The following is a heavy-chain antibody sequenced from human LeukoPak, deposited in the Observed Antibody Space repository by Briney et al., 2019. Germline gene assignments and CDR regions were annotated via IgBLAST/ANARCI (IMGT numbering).Heavy chain of an antibody. V-gene: IGHV3-23*01. J-gene: IGHJ3*02. CDR3: AKSSGIVVVPAAPGGAFDI. CDR2: ISGSGGST. CDR1: GFTFSRYA. D-gene: IGHD2-2*01. Sequence: GGSLRLSCAASGFTFSRYAMSWVRQAPGKGLEWVSAISGSGGSTYYADSVKGRFTISRDNSKNTLYLQMNSLRAEDTALYYCAKSSGIVVVPAAPGGAFDIWGQGTMVTVSS.